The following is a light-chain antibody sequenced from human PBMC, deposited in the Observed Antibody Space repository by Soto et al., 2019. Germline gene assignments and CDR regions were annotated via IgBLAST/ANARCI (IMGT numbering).Light chain of an antibody. Sequence: QSVLTQPASVSGSPGQSITISCTRSSSDLGNYNLVSWYQQHPGKAPKLMIYEDTKWPSGVSNRFSDSNSGNTAYLTISVPQAEDEADYYCWSYAVGRTYVFGTGSKVTLL. V-gene: IGLV2-23*01. J-gene: IGLJ1*01. CDR2: EDT. CDR3: WSYAVGRTYV. CDR1: SSDLGNYNL.